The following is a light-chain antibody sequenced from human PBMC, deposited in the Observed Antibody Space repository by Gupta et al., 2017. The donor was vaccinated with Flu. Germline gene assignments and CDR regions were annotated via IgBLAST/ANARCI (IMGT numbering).Light chain of an antibody. CDR2: GAS. CDR3: QRHGGSPKWT. V-gene: IGKV3-20*01. Sequence: ELLLTQSPGPLSLSPGERATLSCRASQSLSSNFLAWYQQKPGQAPRLLIYGASSRATGIPDSFSGSGSGTDFTLTISRLEPEDFAVYYCQRHGGSPKWTFGQGTKVEIK. J-gene: IGKJ1*01. CDR1: QSLSSNF.